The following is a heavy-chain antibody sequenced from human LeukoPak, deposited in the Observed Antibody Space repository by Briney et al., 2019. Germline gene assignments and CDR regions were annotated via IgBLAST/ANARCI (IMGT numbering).Heavy chain of an antibody. V-gene: IGHV1-8*01. D-gene: IGHD3-22*01. CDR1: GYTFTSYD. J-gene: IGHJ4*02. Sequence: ASVKVSCKASGYTFTSYDINWVRRATGQGLEWMGWMNPNSGNTGYAQKFQGRVTMTRNTSISTAYMELSSLRSEDTAVYYCARGRPESGETYYYDSSGYSSYWGQGTLVTVSS. CDR2: MNPNSGNT. CDR3: ARGRPESGETYYYDSSGYSSY.